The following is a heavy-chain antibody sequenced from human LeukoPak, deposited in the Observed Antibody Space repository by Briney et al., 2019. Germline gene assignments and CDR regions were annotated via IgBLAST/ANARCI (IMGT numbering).Heavy chain of an antibody. CDR3: ARTGDFDY. CDR1: GFTFSSYW. J-gene: IGHJ4*02. V-gene: IGHV3-74*01. CDR2: INSDGGST. D-gene: IGHD1-1*01. Sequence: GGSLRLSCAASGFTFSSYWMHWVRQAPGKGLVWVSRINSDGGSTTYADSVKGRSTISRDNAKNTLYLQMSRLRAEDTAVYYCARTGDFDYWGQGTLVTVSS.